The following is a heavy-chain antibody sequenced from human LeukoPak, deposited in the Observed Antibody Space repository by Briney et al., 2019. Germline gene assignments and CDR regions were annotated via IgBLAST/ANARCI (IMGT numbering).Heavy chain of an antibody. CDR1: GGSFSGYY. CDR2: INHSGST. Sequence: SETLSLTCAVYGGSFSGYYWSLIRQPPGKGLEWIGEINHSGSTYYNPSLKSRVTISVDRSKNQFSLKLSSVTAADTAVYYCARGGGLYDYWGQGTLVTVSS. J-gene: IGHJ4*02. V-gene: IGHV4-34*01. D-gene: IGHD3-10*01. CDR3: ARGGGLYDY.